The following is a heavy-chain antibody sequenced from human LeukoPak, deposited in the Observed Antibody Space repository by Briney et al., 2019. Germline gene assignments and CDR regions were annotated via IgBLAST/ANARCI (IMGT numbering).Heavy chain of an antibody. CDR1: XXXXRXXY. CDR3: ARGDCSSTSCPYYYYGMDV. J-gene: IGHJ6*02. D-gene: IGHD2-2*01. CDR2: XXXXGST. V-gene: IGHV4-4*07. Sequence: PSETLSLTCTXSXXXXRXXYWSWIXQXXXXXXXXXXXXXXXGSTNYNPSLKSRVTMSLDTSKKQFSLKLRSVTAADTAVYYCARGDCSSTSCPYYYYGMDVWGQGTTVTVSS.